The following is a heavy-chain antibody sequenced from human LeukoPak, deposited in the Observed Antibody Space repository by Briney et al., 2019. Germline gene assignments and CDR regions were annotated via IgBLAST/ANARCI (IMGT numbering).Heavy chain of an antibody. CDR3: ARDSPSSGWSENYYFDY. D-gene: IGHD6-19*01. V-gene: IGHV1-69*13. CDR1: GGTFSSYA. Sequence: SVKVSCKASGGTFSSYAISWVRQAPGQGLEWMGGIIPIFGTANYAQKFQGRVTITADESTGTAYMELSSLRSEDTAVYYCARDSPSSGWSENYYFDYWGQGTLVTVSS. J-gene: IGHJ4*02. CDR2: IIPIFGTA.